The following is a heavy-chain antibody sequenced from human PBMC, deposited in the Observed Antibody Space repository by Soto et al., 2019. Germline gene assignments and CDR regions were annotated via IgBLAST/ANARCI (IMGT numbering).Heavy chain of an antibody. CDR1: GGSISSGDYY. V-gene: IGHV4-30-4*01. D-gene: IGHD3-9*01. CDR2: IYYSGNT. CDR3: ARCILTGYSNWLDP. Sequence: SETLSLTCTVSGGSISSGDYYWSWIRQPPGKGLEWIGYIYYSGNTYYNPSLKSRVTISVDTSQNQFSLKLSSVTAADTAVYYCARCILTGYSNWLDPWGQGTLVTVYS. J-gene: IGHJ5*02.